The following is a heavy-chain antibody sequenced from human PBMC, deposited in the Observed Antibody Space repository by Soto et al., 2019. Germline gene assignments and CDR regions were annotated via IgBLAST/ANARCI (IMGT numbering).Heavy chain of an antibody. J-gene: IGHJ4*02. V-gene: IGHV4-39*01. D-gene: IGHD3-22*01. CDR1: GSSISSSSYY. CDR2: IYYSGST. Sequence: SETLSLTCTVSGSSISSSSYYWGWIRQPPGKGLEWIGSIYYSGSTYYNPSLKSRVTISVDTSKNQFSLKLSSVTAADTAVYYCATSAYDSSGYYGGVFGYWGQGTLVTVSS. CDR3: ATSAYDSSGYYGGVFGY.